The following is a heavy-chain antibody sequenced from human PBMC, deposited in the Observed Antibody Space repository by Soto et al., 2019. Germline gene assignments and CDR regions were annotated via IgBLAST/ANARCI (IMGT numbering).Heavy chain of an antibody. V-gene: IGHV4-30-4*01. Sequence: SLTCSGSGGSISSGYYYWSWIRQPPGKGLEWVGNIYYSGNPYYNPSLKSRLIISRDPSQNQLSLQVGSVTAADTAVHYCPSSSLYHMDVWGQGPTVTVSS. J-gene: IGHJ6*02. CDR3: PSSSLYHMDV. CDR1: GGSISSGYYY. D-gene: IGHD2-2*02. CDR2: IYYSGNP.